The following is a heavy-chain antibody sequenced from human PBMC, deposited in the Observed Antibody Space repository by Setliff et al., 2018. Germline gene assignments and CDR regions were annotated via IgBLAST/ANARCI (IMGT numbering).Heavy chain of an antibody. V-gene: IGHV3-48*01. Sequence: PSETLSLTCTVSGGSISSSNWWSWVRQPPGKGLEWLSYISSSSTTIYYADSVKGRFTVSRDNAKNSLYLQMNSLRADDAAVYYCARIRWAPFHDAFDIWGQGTMVTVSS. J-gene: IGHJ3*02. D-gene: IGHD3-16*01. CDR2: ISSSSTTI. CDR1: GGSISSSN. CDR3: ARIRWAPFHDAFDI.